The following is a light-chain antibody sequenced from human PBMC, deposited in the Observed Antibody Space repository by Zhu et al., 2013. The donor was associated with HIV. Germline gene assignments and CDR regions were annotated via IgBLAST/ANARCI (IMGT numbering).Light chain of an antibody. CDR1: QSVANS. V-gene: IGKV3-15*01. J-gene: IGKJ4*01. CDR2: GAS. CDR3: QQYNTWPT. Sequence: EIVLTQSPVTLSLSPGERATLSCRASQSVANSLAWYQQKPGQAPRLLIYGASARATVIPARFSGSGSGTEFTLTISSLQSEDFAVYYCQQYNTWPTFGGGTKVEI.